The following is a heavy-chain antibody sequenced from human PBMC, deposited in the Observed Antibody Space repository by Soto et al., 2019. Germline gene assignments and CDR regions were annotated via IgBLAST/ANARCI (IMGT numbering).Heavy chain of an antibody. V-gene: IGHV4-4*02. CDR3: ASFPGGGYYFDY. Sequence: QVQLQESGPGLVKPSGTLSLTCAVSGGSISSSNWWSWVRQPPGKGLEWIGEIYHSGSTNYNPSLKSRVTRSVDKSKNQCSLELSSVTAADTAVYYCASFPGGGYYFDYWGQGTLVTVSS. CDR1: GGSISSSNW. D-gene: IGHD2-8*02. J-gene: IGHJ4*02. CDR2: IYHSGST.